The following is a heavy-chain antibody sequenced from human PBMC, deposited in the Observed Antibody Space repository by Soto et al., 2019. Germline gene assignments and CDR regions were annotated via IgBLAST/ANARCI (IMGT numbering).Heavy chain of an antibody. D-gene: IGHD1-7*01. J-gene: IGHJ6*02. CDR1: GGTFSSYA. Sequence: SVKVSCKASGGTFSSYAISWVRQAPGQGLEWMGGIIPIFGTANYAQKFQGRVTITADESTSTAYMELSSLRSEDTAVYYCARAALKLADYYYGMDVWGQGTTVTVSS. CDR3: ARAALKLADYYYGMDV. CDR2: IIPIFGTA. V-gene: IGHV1-69*13.